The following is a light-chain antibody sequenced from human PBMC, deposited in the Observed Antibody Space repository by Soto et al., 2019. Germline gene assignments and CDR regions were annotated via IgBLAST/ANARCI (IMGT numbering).Light chain of an antibody. Sequence: QSARTQPASVSGSPGQSITISCTGTSSDVGSYNLVSWYQQHPGKAPKLMIYEGSKRPSGVSNRFSGSKSGNTASLTISGLQAEDEADYYCCSYAGSSTLVVFGGGTKVTVL. CDR3: CSYAGSSTLVV. CDR1: SSDVGSYNL. V-gene: IGLV2-23*01. J-gene: IGLJ2*01. CDR2: EGS.